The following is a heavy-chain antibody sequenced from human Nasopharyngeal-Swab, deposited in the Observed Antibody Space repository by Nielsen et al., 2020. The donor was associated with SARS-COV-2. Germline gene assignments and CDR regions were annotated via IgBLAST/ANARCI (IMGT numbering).Heavy chain of an antibody. CDR2: IWYDGSNK. D-gene: IGHD6-13*01. CDR3: ARGGLDSSSWYGYYFDY. V-gene: IGHV3-33*08. Sequence: GESLKISCAASGFTFSSYVMHWVRQAPGKGLEWVAVIWYDGSNKYYADSVKGRFTISRDNSKNTLYLQMNSLRAEDTAVYYCARGGLDSSSWYGYYFDYWGQGTLVTVSS. J-gene: IGHJ4*02. CDR1: GFTFSSYV.